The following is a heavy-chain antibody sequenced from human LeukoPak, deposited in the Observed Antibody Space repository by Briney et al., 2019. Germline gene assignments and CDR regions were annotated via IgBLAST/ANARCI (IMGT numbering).Heavy chain of an antibody. Sequence: PSETLSLTCTVSGGSISSYYWGWIRQTPGKGLEWIGTFYYSGSTSYNPSLKSRLSISADTYNNQFSLKLTSVTAADTAVYYCARRPYYDSSGYSPFDYWGQGTLVTVSS. CDR2: FYYSGST. J-gene: IGHJ4*02. V-gene: IGHV4-39*01. CDR1: GGSISSYY. D-gene: IGHD3-22*01. CDR3: ARRPYYDSSGYSPFDY.